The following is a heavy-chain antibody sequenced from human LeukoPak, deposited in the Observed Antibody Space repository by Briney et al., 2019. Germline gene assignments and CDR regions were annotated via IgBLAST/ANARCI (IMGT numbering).Heavy chain of an antibody. CDR2: INPSGDST. Sequence: GASVKVSCKATGYTFTINHIHWVRQGPGQGPEWMGVINPSGDSTTYAQNFQGRVTMTRDTSTSTVYMELRSLRSEDTAIYYCAKLATSDTGETYWGQGTLVTVSS. D-gene: IGHD3-16*01. CDR3: AKLATSDTGETY. CDR1: GYTFTINH. V-gene: IGHV1-46*01. J-gene: IGHJ4*02.